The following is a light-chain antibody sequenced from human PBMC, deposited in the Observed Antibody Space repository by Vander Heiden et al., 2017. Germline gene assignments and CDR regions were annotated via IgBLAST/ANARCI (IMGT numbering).Light chain of an antibody. J-gene: IGKJ4*01. CDR1: QGISSA. V-gene: IGKV1-13*02. CDR3: QQFDSNPLT. Sequence: LQLTQSPSSLSASVGDRVTITCRASQGISSALAWYQQTPGKSPKVLIYDASSLESGVPSRFSGSGSGTDFTLTISNLQPEDFATYYCQQFDSNPLTFGGGTKVDVK. CDR2: DAS.